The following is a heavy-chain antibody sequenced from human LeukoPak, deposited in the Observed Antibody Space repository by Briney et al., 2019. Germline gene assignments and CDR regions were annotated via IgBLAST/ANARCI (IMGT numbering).Heavy chain of an antibody. CDR3: ARVGACYQIDY. CDR2: TRNKVNSYVT. D-gene: IGHD2-2*01. J-gene: IGHJ4*02. CDR1: GFTFSSYA. V-gene: IGHV3-72*01. Sequence: GGSLRLSCAASGFTFSSYAMNWVRQAPGKGLEWVGRTRNKVNSYVTEYAASVKCRFTISRDDSKNSLYLQMNSLKTEDTAVYYCARVGACYQIDYWGQGTVLTVSS.